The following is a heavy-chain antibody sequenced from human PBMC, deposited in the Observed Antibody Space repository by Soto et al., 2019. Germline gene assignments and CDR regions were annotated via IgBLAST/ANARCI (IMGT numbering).Heavy chain of an antibody. CDR1: GYSFTSYW. CDR2: IYPGDSDT. Sequence: GESLKISCKGSGYSFTSYWIGWVRQMPGKGLEWMGIIYPGDSDTRYSPSFQGQVTISADKSISTAYLQWSSLKASDTAMYYCARLETVPAAMLYYYYYYGMDVWGQGTTVTVSS. D-gene: IGHD2-2*01. J-gene: IGHJ6*02. CDR3: ARLETVPAAMLYYYYYYGMDV. V-gene: IGHV5-51*01.